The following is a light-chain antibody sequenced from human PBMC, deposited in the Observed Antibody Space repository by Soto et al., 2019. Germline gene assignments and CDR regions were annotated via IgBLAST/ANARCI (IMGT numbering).Light chain of an antibody. V-gene: IGLV2-14*01. CDR2: EVS. CDR1: SFKN. J-gene: IGLJ2*01. CDR3: SSYTSRSTLI. Sequence: QSALTQPASVSGSPGQSITISCTGTSFKNVSWYQQHPGQAPKLMIYEVSNRPSGVSNRFSGSKSGNTASLTISGLQAEDEADYYCSSYTSRSTLIFGGGTKVTVL.